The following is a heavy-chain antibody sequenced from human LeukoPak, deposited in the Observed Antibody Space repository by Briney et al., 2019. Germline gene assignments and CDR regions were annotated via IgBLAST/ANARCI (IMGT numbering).Heavy chain of an antibody. D-gene: IGHD2-8*01. CDR2: ISSSSSYI. Sequence: PGGSLRLSCAASGFTFSSYSMNWVRQAPGKGLEWVSSISSSSSYIYYADSVKGRFTISRDNAKNSLYLQMNSLRAEDTAVYYCARDSVPHIVLRVYADWGQGTLVTASS. V-gene: IGHV3-21*01. J-gene: IGHJ4*02. CDR3: ARDSVPHIVLRVYAD. CDR1: GFTFSSYS.